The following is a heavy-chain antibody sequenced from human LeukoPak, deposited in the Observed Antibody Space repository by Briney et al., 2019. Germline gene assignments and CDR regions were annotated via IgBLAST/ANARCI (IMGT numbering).Heavy chain of an antibody. CDR2: IYTSGST. CDR1: GGSISSGSYY. Sequence: SETLSLTCTVSGGSISSGSYYWSWIRQPAGKGLEWIGRIYTSGSTNYNPSLKSRVTISVDTSKNQFSLKLSSVTAADTAVYYCRSDYYYYYYMDVWGKGTTVTVSS. CDR3: RSDYYYYYYMDV. J-gene: IGHJ6*03. V-gene: IGHV4-61*02.